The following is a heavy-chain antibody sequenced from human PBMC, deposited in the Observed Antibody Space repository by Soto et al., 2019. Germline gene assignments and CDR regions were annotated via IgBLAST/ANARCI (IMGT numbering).Heavy chain of an antibody. V-gene: IGHV3-23*01. D-gene: IGHD3-22*01. CDR1: GFTFSSYA. J-gene: IGHJ5*02. CDR3: AKDHNYDSSGYYYVNWFDP. Sequence: PGGSLRLSCAASGFTFSSYAMSWVRQAPRKGLEWVSAISGSGGSTYYADSVKGRFTISRDNSKNTLYLQMNSLRAEDTAVYYCAKDHNYDSSGYYYVNWFDPWGQGTLVTVSS. CDR2: ISGSGGST.